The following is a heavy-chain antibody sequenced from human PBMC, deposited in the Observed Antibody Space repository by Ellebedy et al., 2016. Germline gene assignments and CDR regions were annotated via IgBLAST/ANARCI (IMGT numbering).Heavy chain of an antibody. V-gene: IGHV4-31*03. Sequence: SETLSLICTVSGGSISSGGYYWSWIRQHPGTGLEWIGYIYYSGSTYYNPSLKSRVTISVDTSKNQFSLKVSSVTAADTAVYHCARARSGYDQAHHFDYWGQGTLVTVSS. CDR2: IYYSGST. CDR1: GGSISSGGYY. CDR3: ARARSGYDQAHHFDY. D-gene: IGHD5-12*01. J-gene: IGHJ4*02.